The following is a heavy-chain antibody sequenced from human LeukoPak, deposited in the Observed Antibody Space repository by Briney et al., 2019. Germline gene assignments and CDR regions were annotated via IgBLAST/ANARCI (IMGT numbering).Heavy chain of an antibody. CDR2: ISSSSSYI. CDR1: GFTFSSYS. V-gene: IGHV3-21*01. D-gene: IGHD3-10*02. J-gene: IGHJ6*04. CDR3: AVRDITMIGGV. Sequence: GGSLRLSCAASGFTFSSYSMNWVRQAPGKGLEWVSSISSSSSYIYYADSVKGRFTISRDNAKNSLYLQMNSLRAEDTAGYYCAVRDITMIGGVWGKGTTVTISS.